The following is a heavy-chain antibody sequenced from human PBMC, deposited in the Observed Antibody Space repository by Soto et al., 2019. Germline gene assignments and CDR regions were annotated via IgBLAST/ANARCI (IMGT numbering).Heavy chain of an antibody. D-gene: IGHD6-13*01. CDR1: GYTFTGYY. J-gene: IGHJ4*02. V-gene: IGHV1-2*04. CDR3: ARALAAAGTGGDYFDY. CDR2: INPNSGGT. Sequence: ASVKVSCKASGYTFTGYYMHWVRQAPGQGLEWMGWINPNSGGTNYAQKFQGWVTMTRDTSISTAYMELSRLRSDETAVYYCARALAAAGTGGDYFDYWGQGTLVTVSS.